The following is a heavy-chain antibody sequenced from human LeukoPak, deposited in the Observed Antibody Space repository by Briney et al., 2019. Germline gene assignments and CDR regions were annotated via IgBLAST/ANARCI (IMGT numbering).Heavy chain of an antibody. J-gene: IGHJ4*02. Sequence: PGGSLRLSCAASGFTFSSYSMNWVRQAPGKGLEWVSGINWNGGNTGYADSVKGRFTISRDNAKNSLYLQMNSLRAEDTALYYCARIRRGSSSWYYFDSWGQGTLVTVSS. CDR2: INWNGGNT. V-gene: IGHV3-20*04. CDR3: ARIRRGSSSWYYFDS. D-gene: IGHD6-13*01. CDR1: GFTFSSYS.